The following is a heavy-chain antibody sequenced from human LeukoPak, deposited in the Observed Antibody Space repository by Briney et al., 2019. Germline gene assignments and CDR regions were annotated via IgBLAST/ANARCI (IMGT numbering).Heavy chain of an antibody. D-gene: IGHD6-19*01. V-gene: IGHV3-13*01. J-gene: IGHJ4*02. CDR3: AKDKDGYASGWYGD. CDR1: GFTFSSYD. CDR2: IGTAGDT. Sequence: PGGSLRLSCAASGFTFSSYDMHWVRQATGKGLEWVSAIGTAGDTYYPGSVKGRFTISRENAKNSLYLQMNSLRAEDTALYYCAKDKDGYASGWYGDWGQGTLVTVSS.